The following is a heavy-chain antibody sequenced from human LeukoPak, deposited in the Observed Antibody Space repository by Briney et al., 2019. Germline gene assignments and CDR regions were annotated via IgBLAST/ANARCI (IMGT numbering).Heavy chain of an antibody. D-gene: IGHD5-18*01. CDR2: IYYSGST. CDR3: ASEVDTSYYFDY. CDR1: GGSVSSGGYY. Sequence: SETLSLTCTVSGGSVSSGGYYWSWIRQHPGKGLEWIGYIYYSGSTYYNPSLKSRVTISVDTSKNQFSLKLSSVTAADTAVYYCASEVDTSYYFDYWGQGTLVTVSS. V-gene: IGHV4-31*03. J-gene: IGHJ4*02.